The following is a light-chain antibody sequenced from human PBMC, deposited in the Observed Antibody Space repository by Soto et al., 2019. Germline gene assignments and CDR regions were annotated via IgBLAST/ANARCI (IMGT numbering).Light chain of an antibody. Sequence: DIVLTQSPDSLAVSLSERATINCKSSQSVLYSSNNKNYLAWYQQKPGQPPKLLIYWASTRESGVPDRFSGSGSGTDFTLTISSLQAEDLAVYYCQQNYSTPWTFGQGTKVEIK. V-gene: IGKV4-1*01. CDR3: QQNYSTPWT. CDR2: WAS. CDR1: QSVLYSSNNKNY. J-gene: IGKJ1*01.